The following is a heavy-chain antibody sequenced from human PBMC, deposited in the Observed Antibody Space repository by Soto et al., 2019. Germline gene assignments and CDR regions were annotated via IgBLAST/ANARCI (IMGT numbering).Heavy chain of an antibody. CDR3: ARGEQLVHFDS. Sequence: ASVKVSCKASGYIFPDYYVHWVRQAPGEGLEWMGRINPNGGGTNYAQKFEGWVTMTTDTSISTAYMELSRLNFDGTAVYYCARGEQLVHFDSWGQGTLVTVSS. CDR2: INPNGGGT. D-gene: IGHD6-6*01. J-gene: IGHJ4*01. CDR1: GYIFPDYY. V-gene: IGHV1-2*04.